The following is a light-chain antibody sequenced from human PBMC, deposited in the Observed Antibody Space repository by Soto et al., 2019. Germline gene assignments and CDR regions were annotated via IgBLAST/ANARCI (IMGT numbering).Light chain of an antibody. J-gene: IGLJ3*02. CDR1: SSDIGYYNY. V-gene: IGLV2-14*01. CDR3: TSFTSSNTWV. Sequence: QSALTQPASVSGSPGQPITISCAGNSSDIGYYNYVSWYQQHPGKAPKLMIYQVSHRPSGVSNRFSGSKSGYTASLTISGLQAEDEADYHCTSFTSSNTWVFGGRTRLTVL. CDR2: QVS.